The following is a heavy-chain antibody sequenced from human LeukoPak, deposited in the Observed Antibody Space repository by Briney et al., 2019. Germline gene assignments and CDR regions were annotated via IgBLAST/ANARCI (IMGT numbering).Heavy chain of an antibody. Sequence: SETLSLTCTVSGGSVSSGSYYWSWIRQPPGKGLEWIGYIYYSGSTNYNPSLKSRVTISVDTSKNQFSLKLSSVTAADTAVYYCARDGAAGFWSGYSFDPWGQETLVTVSS. CDR3: ARDGAAGFWSGYSFDP. D-gene: IGHD3-3*01. V-gene: IGHV4-61*01. CDR2: IYYSGST. CDR1: GGSVSSGSYY. J-gene: IGHJ5*02.